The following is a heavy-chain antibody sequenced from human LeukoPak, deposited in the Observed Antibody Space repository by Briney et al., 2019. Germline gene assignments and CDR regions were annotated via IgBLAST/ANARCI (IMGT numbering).Heavy chain of an antibody. D-gene: IGHD3-10*01. CDR3: WKQPTSMVREIIITDFYFDG. CDR1: GYCFTSSW. CDR2: SYPNDSDT. Sequence: GGSLQISCKGSGYCFTSSWIGWVRPLAGKGREWMGISYPNDSDTSYSPSFQGQVITLADKYIRTAYLLCSSMKSSASTLYYFWKQPTSMVREIIITDFYFDGWGQGALVTVAS. J-gene: IGHJ4*02. V-gene: IGHV5-51*01.